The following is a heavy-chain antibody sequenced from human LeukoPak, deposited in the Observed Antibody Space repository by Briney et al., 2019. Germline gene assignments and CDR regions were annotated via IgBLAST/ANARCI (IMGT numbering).Heavy chain of an antibody. J-gene: IGHJ4*02. CDR2: IGTAGEI. D-gene: IGHD3-10*01. Sequence: GGSLRLSCAASGFTFRSYDMRWVRQATGKGLEWVSGIGTAGEIYYPGSVKGRFTISRDNAKNSLYLQMDSLRAEDTAVYYCARAKPKNMVRGLIMRRESRYYFDYWGQGTLVTVSS. V-gene: IGHV3-13*01. CDR1: GFTFRSYD. CDR3: ARAKPKNMVRGLIMRRESRYYFDY.